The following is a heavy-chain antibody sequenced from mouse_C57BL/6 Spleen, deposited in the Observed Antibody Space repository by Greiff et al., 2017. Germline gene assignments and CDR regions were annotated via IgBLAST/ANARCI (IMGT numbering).Heavy chain of an antibody. D-gene: IGHD3-2*02. CDR1: GFTFSSYA. CDR2: ISDGGSYT. CDR3: ARDSSGPFDY. J-gene: IGHJ2*01. Sequence: EVMLVESGGGLVKPGGSLKLSCAASGFTFSSYAMSWVRQTPEKRLEWVANISDGGSYTYYPDNVKGRFTISRDNAKNNLYLQMSHLKSEDTAMYYCARDSSGPFDYWGKGTTLTVSS. V-gene: IGHV5-4*01.